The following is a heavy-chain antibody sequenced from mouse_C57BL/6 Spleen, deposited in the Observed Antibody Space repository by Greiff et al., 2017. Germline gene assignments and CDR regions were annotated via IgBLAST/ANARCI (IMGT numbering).Heavy chain of an antibody. CDR1: GYTFTSYW. CDR2: IDPSDSET. CDR3: ARSRGLLRVDY. D-gene: IGHD1-1*01. V-gene: IGHV1-52*01. Sequence: VQLQQPGAELVRPGSSVKLSCKASGYTFTSYWLHWVKQRPIQGLEWIGNIDPSDSETHYTQKFKDKATLTVDKSSSTAYMQLSSLTSEDSAVYYCARSRGLLRVDYWGQGTTRTVSS. J-gene: IGHJ2*01.